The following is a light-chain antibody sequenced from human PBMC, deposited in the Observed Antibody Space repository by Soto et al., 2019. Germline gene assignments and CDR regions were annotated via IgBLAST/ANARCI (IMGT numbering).Light chain of an antibody. CDR1: SSDVGGYNY. V-gene: IGLV2-11*01. J-gene: IGLJ1*01. CDR3: CSYVGRNTYV. CDR2: DVS. Sequence: QSALTQPRSASGSPGQSITISCTGTSSDVGGYNYVSWYQQHPAKAPKLIIFDVSKRPSGVPNHFSGSKSGNTASLTISGLRAEDEADYYCCSYVGRNTYVFGTGTKVTVL.